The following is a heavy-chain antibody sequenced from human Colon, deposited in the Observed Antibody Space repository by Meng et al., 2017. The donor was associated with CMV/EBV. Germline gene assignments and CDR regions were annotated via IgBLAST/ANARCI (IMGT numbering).Heavy chain of an antibody. J-gene: IGHJ4*02. D-gene: IGHD3-10*01. V-gene: IGHV1-18*01. CDR1: GYTFTSYG. Sequence: ASVKVSCKASGYTFTSYGISWVRQAPGQGLEWMGWISAYNGNTNYAQKLQGRVTMTTDTSTSTAYMELRSLRSDDTAVYYCARRSITTVRGVTPSYYFDYWGQGTLVTVSS. CDR2: ISAYNGNT. CDR3: ARRSITTVRGVTPSYYFDY.